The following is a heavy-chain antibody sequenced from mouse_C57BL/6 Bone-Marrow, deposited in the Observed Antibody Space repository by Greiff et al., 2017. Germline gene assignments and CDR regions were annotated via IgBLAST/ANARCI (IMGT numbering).Heavy chain of an antibody. CDR1: GYAFSSSW. V-gene: IGHV1-82*01. D-gene: IGHD2-3*01. Sequence: VQLQQSGPELVKPGASVTISCKASGYAFSSSWMNWVKQRPGKGLEWIGRIYPGDGDTNYNGKFKGKATLTADKSSSTAYMQLSSLTSEDSAVYFCANDGYYVRVWFAYWGQGTLVTVSA. CDR2: IYPGDGDT. J-gene: IGHJ3*01. CDR3: ANDGYYVRVWFAY.